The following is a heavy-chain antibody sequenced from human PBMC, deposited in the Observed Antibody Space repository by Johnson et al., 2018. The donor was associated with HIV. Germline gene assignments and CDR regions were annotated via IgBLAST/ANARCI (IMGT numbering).Heavy chain of an antibody. CDR3: ARLEYSSVSPLLGAFDI. J-gene: IGHJ3*02. D-gene: IGHD6-6*01. V-gene: IGHV3-30*03. CDR2: FSNDGSDK. Sequence: VQLVESGGGVVQPGRSLRLSCVASGFTLSNNAMNWVRQAPGKGLEWVALFSNDGSDKYYADSVKGRFTISRDNSKNTLYLQMNSLRAEDTALYYCARLEYSSVSPLLGAFDIWGQGTMVTVSS. CDR1: GFTLSNNA.